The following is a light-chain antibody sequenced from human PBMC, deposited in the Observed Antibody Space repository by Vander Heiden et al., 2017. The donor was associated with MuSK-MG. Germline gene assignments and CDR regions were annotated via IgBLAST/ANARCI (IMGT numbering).Light chain of an antibody. Sequence: DIQMTPSPSASSASVGDRVPIPGRASQGITNYLAWFQQKPGKVPKRLIYGASKLHSGVPSRFSGSRSGTEFTLTISSLQPEDSATYYCRQYSSFPWTFGQGTKVEIK. CDR1: QGITNY. CDR3: RQYSSFPWT. J-gene: IGKJ1*01. V-gene: IGKV1-17*03. CDR2: GAS.